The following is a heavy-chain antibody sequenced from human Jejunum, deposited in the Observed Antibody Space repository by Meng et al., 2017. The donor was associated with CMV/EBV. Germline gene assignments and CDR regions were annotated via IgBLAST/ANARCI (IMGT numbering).Heavy chain of an antibody. J-gene: IGHJ3*01. Sequence: SGFTFSKYGMVWVRQAPGKGLEWVASISGSSSFIYYADSVKGRFTISRDNAKNSLYLQMISLRAEDTAVYYCARDEDYPNAFALWGPGTVVTVSS. CDR3: ARDEDYPNAFAL. V-gene: IGHV3-21*01. CDR1: GFTFSKYG. D-gene: IGHD3-16*01. CDR2: ISGSSSFI.